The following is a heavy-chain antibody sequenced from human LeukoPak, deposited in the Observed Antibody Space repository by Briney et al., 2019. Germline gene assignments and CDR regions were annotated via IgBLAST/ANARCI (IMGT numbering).Heavy chain of an antibody. V-gene: IGHV1-2*06. D-gene: IGHD3-10*01. J-gene: IGHJ4*02. CDR2: INPNSGGT. CDR1: GYTFTGYY. CDR3: AVEVRGGQTHLPVDY. Sequence: GASVKVSCKASGYTFTGYYMHWVRQAPGQGLEWMGRINPNSGGTNYAQKFQGRVTMTRDTSISTAYMELSRLRSDDTAVYYCAVEVRGGQTHLPVDYWGQGTLVTVSS.